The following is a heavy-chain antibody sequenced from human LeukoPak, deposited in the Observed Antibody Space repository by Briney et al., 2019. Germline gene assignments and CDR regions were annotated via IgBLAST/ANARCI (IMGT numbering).Heavy chain of an antibody. D-gene: IGHD2-2*01. CDR3: AIRLATSRFATATTWFDP. Sequence: PSETPSLTCAVYGESFDGFYWNWIRQPPGKGLEWIGEINYSGMTNYNPALMTRVAISADSSKRQFSLDLTSVTAADTAVYYCAIRLATSRFATATTWFDPWGQGTLVSVSS. CDR2: INYSGMT. CDR1: GESFDGFY. V-gene: IGHV4-34*01. J-gene: IGHJ5*02.